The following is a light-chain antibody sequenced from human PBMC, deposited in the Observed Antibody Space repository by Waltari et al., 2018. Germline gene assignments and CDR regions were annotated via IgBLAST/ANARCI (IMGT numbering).Light chain of an antibody. V-gene: IGLV2-14*01. Sequence: QSALTQPASVSGSPGQSIPISCTGTSSDLGTYAFFPWYQQHTGKAPKLIIFDVIRRPSGVSYRFSGSKSGNTASLTISGLQTEDEADYYCASYTSSNTLLFGGGTTLTVL. J-gene: IGLJ2*01. CDR2: DVI. CDR3: ASYTSSNTLL. CDR1: SSDLGTYAF.